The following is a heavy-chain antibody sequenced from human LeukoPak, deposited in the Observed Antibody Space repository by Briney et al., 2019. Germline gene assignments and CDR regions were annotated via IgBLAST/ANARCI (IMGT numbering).Heavy chain of an antibody. Sequence: ASVKVSCKASGGTFSSYAISWVRQAPGQGLEWMGGIIPIFGTANYAQKFQGRVTITADEPTSTAYMELSSLRSEDTAVYYCAREMAVAGTDSGWFDPWGQGTLVTVSS. CDR3: AREMAVAGTDSGWFDP. V-gene: IGHV1-69*13. D-gene: IGHD6-19*01. CDR2: IIPIFGTA. J-gene: IGHJ5*02. CDR1: GGTFSSYA.